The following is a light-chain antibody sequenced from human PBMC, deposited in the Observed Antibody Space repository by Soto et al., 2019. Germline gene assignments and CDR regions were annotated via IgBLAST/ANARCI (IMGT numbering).Light chain of an antibody. CDR1: QGLGTN. CDR3: QQYDHWPLS. Sequence: TVMTQSPATLSVSPGERATLSCRASQGLGTNLAWYQQGPGQAPRLIIYAASTRATGVPARFSGSGSETDLTLTITTLQSEDFAVYYCQQYDHWPLSFGVGTKVEIK. V-gene: IGKV3-15*01. J-gene: IGKJ4*01. CDR2: AAS.